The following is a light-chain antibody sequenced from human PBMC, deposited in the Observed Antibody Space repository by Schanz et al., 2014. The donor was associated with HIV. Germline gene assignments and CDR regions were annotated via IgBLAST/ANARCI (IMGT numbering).Light chain of an antibody. CDR3: QQYDSSSWT. Sequence: IQMTQSPSTVSASVGDRVTITCRASQNIDDWLAWYQQKPGKAPNLLIYQASTLKTGVPSRFSGSRSGTEFTLTISSLQPDDFATYYCQQYDSSSWTFGLGTKVETK. CDR1: QNIDDW. CDR2: QAS. V-gene: IGKV1-5*03. J-gene: IGKJ1*01.